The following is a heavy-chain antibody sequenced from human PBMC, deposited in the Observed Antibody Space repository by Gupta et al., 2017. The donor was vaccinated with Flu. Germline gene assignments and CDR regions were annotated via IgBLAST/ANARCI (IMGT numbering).Heavy chain of an antibody. D-gene: IGHD6-6*01. CDR3: ARGGRSIAARPVTGGNAFDI. CDR1: GWSFSGYY. Sequence: QVPLQQWGAGLLKPSETLSLTFAVYGWSFSGYYWSWIRQPPGKGLEWIGEINHSGSTNYNPSLKSRVTISVDTSKNQFSLKLSSVTAADTAVYYCARGGRSIAARPVTGGNAFDIWGQGTMVTVSS. CDR2: INHSGST. V-gene: IGHV4-34*01. J-gene: IGHJ3*02.